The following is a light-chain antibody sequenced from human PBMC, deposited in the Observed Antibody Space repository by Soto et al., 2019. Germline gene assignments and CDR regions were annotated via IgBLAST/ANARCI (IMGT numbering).Light chain of an antibody. J-gene: IGLJ2*01. CDR2: DVS. V-gene: IGLV2-11*01. CDR3: CSFAGSYPHVV. Sequence: QSALTQPRSVSGSPGQSVSISCTGTSSDAGGYNYVSWYQQHPGKAPKLMIYDVSKRPSGVPDRFSGSKSGNTASLTISGLQAEDEADYYCCSFAGSYPHVVFGGGTKLTVL. CDR1: SSDAGGYNY.